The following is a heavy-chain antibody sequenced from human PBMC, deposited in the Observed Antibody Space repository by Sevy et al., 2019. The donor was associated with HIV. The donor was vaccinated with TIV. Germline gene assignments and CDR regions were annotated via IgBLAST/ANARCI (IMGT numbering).Heavy chain of an antibody. V-gene: IGHV4-39*01. CDR3: ATHALSITIFGVVTRNWFDP. D-gene: IGHD3-3*01. CDR2: IYYSGST. CDR1: GGSISRNSHY. J-gene: IGHJ5*02. Sequence: SETLSLTCTVSGGSISRNSHYWGWIRQPPGKGLEWIGRIYYSGSTCYNPSLKSRVTISGDTSKNQFSLKLSTVTAADTAVYYCATHALSITIFGVVTRNWFDPWGQGTLVTVSS.